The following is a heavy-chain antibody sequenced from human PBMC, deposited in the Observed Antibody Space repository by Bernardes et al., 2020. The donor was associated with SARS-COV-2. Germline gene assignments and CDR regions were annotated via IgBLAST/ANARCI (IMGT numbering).Heavy chain of an antibody. CDR1: GFTFSTYS. CDR2: ISSNSNTI. CDR3: VRDSGSNFDY. D-gene: IGHD1-26*01. J-gene: IGHJ4*02. V-gene: IGHV3-48*02. Sequence: SCASCGFTFSTYSMNWVRKAPGKGLEWVSYISSNSNTIYNRDSVKGRFTISRDNAKNSLYLQMSSLRDEDTAVYYCVRDSGSNFDYWGQGTLVTVSS.